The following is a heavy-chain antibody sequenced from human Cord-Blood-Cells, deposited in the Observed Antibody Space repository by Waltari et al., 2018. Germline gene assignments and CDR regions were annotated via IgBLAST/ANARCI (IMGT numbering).Heavy chain of an antibody. Sequence: LQLQESGPGLVKPSETLSLTCTVSGGSISSSSYYWGWIRQPPGKGLEWIGSIYYSGRPYYNPSLKSRVTISVDTSKNQFSLKLSSVTAADTAVYYCARQGGRIEWGQGTLVTVSS. CDR2: IYYSGRP. CDR3: ARQGGRIE. J-gene: IGHJ4*02. CDR1: GGSISSSSYY. D-gene: IGHD3-16*01. V-gene: IGHV4-39*01.